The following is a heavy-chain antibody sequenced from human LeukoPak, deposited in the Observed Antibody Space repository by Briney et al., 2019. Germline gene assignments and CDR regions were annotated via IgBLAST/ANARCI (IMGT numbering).Heavy chain of an antibody. Sequence: WASVKVSCKASGGTFSSYAISWVRQAPGQGLEWMGIINPSGGSTSYAQKFQGRVTMTRDTSTSTVYMELSSLRSEDTAVYYCARDLGYSGSYHTAPRAFDYWGQGTLVTVSS. CDR3: ARDLGYSGSYHTAPRAFDY. CDR2: INPSGGST. J-gene: IGHJ4*02. CDR1: GGTFSSYA. D-gene: IGHD1-26*01. V-gene: IGHV1-46*01.